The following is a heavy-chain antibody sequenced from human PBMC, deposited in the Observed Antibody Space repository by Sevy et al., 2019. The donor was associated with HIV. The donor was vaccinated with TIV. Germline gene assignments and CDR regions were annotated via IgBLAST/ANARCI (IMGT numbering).Heavy chain of an antibody. Sequence: GGYLRLSCAASGFNFRTYNMNWVRQAPGKGLEWVSSYSSSSSYIYYADSVKGRFTISGDNAKTSLYLQMNSLTAEDTAVYYCARDYVLPATIDYYYYGMDVWGQGTTVTVSS. CDR2: YSSSSSYI. J-gene: IGHJ6*02. CDR3: ARDYVLPATIDYYYYGMDV. CDR1: GFNFRTYN. V-gene: IGHV3-21*01. D-gene: IGHD2-2*01.